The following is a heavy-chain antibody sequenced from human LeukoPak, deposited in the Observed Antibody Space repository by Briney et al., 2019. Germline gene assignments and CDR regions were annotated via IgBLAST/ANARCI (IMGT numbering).Heavy chain of an antibody. CDR2: IIPIFGIA. D-gene: IGHD4-11*01. CDR1: GGTFSSYA. V-gene: IGHV1-69*04. CDR3: AIYSKVKEYYYYGMDV. Sequence: SVKVSCKASGGTFSSYAISWVRQAPGQGLEWMGRIIPIFGIANYAQKFQGRVTITADKSTSTVYMELSSLRSEDTAVYYCAIYSKVKEYYYYGMDVWGQGTTVTVSS. J-gene: IGHJ6*02.